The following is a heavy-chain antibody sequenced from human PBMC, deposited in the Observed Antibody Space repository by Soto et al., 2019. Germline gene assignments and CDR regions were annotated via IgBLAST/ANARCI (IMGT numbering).Heavy chain of an antibody. Sequence: EVQVVESGGGLVKPGGSLRLSCAASGFTFSSYSMSWVRQAPGKGLEWVSSITSSSNYIHYTDSAQGRFTISRDNAKSSLYLQMNSLRAEDTALYYCARDTNFYASGSGVDYWGQGTLVTVSS. CDR1: GFTFSSYS. V-gene: IGHV3-21*01. D-gene: IGHD3-10*01. CDR3: ARDTNFYASGSGVDY. J-gene: IGHJ4*02. CDR2: ITSSSNYI.